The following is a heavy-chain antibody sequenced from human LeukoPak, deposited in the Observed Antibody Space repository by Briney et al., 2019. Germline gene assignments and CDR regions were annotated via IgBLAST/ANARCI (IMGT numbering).Heavy chain of an antibody. CDR3: ARERRGIDRAFDI. V-gene: IGHV1-69*06. J-gene: IGHJ3*02. CDR2: IIPIFGTA. CDR1: GGTFSSYA. D-gene: IGHD2/OR15-2a*01. Sequence: SVKVSCKASGGTFSSYAISWVRQAPGQGLEWMGGIIPIFGTANYAQKFQGRVTITADKSTSTVYMELSSLRSEDTAVYYCARERRGIDRAFDIWGQGTMVTVSS.